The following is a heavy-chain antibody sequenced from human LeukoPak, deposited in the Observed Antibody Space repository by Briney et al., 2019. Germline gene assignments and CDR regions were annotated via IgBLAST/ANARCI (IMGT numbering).Heavy chain of an antibody. CDR2: ISSSSSTI. V-gene: IGHV3-48*01. CDR3: ARVGVLYYYYYMDV. CDR1: GFTFSSYS. D-gene: IGHD2-8*01. Sequence: GGSLRLSCAASGFTFSSYSMNWVRQAPGKGLEWVSYISSSSSTIYYADSVKGRFTISRDNAKNSLYLQMNSLRAEDTAVYYCARVGVLYYYYYMDVWGKGTTVTVSS. J-gene: IGHJ6*03.